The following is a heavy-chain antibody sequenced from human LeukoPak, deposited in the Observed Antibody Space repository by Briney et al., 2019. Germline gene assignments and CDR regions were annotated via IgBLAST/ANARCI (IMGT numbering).Heavy chain of an antibody. D-gene: IGHD6-19*01. Sequence: GGSLRLSWAASGFTFSSYAMHWVRQARGKGLEWVAVISYDGSNKYYADSVKGRFTISRDNSKNTLYLQMNSLRAEDTAVYYCAKDHGSSGWYHYFDFWGQGTLVTVSS. J-gene: IGHJ4*02. CDR3: AKDHGSSGWYHYFDF. CDR1: GFTFSSYA. V-gene: IGHV3-30*04. CDR2: ISYDGSNK.